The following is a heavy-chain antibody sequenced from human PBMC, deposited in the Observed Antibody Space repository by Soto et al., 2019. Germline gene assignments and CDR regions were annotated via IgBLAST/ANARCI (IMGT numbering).Heavy chain of an antibody. CDR3: TTVEGIAVAGDLYYYYGMDV. CDR1: GFTSSNAW. Sequence: GGSLRLSCAASGFTSSNAWMNWVRQAPGKGLEWVGRIKSKTDGGTTDYAAPVKGRFTISRDDSKNTLYLQMNSLKTEDTAVYYCTTVEGIAVAGDLYYYYGMDVWGQGTTVTVSS. J-gene: IGHJ6*02. V-gene: IGHV3-15*07. CDR2: IKSKTDGGTT. D-gene: IGHD6-19*01.